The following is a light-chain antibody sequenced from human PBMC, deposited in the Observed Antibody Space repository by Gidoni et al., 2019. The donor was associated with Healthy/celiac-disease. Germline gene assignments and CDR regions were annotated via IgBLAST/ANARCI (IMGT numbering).Light chain of an antibody. CDR3: QQYNNWPPLT. V-gene: IGKV3-15*01. CDR1: QSVSSN. J-gene: IGKJ4*01. Sequence: EIVMTQSPATLSVSPGERATLSGRASQSVSSNLAWYQQKPGQDPRLLIYGASTRATGIPARFSGSGSGTEFTLTISSLQSEDFAVYYCQQYNNWPPLTFXGXTKVEIK. CDR2: GAS.